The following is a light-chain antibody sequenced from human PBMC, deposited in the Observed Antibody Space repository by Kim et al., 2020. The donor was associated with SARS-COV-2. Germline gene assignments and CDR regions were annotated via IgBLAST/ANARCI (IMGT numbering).Light chain of an antibody. CDR1: ALPKQY. CDR3: QSADSSGTWV. V-gene: IGLV3-25*03. Sequence: SYELTQPPSVSVSPGQTARITCSGDALPKQYAYWYQQKPGQAPVLLIYKDSERPSGIPARFSGSSSGTTVTLTISGVQAEDESDYYCQSADSSGTWVFGGGTKLTVL. J-gene: IGLJ3*02. CDR2: KDS.